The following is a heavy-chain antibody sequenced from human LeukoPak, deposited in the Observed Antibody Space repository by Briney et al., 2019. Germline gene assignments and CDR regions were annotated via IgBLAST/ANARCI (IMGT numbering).Heavy chain of an antibody. J-gene: IGHJ4*02. CDR3: AKRSDSGRYSAIDY. Sequence: GGSLRLSCAASGFTFSSYAMSWVRQAPGKGLEWVSAISVSGGSTYYAASVKGRFTISRGSSKNTLSLQMNSLRAEDTAVYYCAKRSDSGRYSAIDYWGQGTLVTVSS. CDR2: ISVSGGST. D-gene: IGHD1-26*01. CDR1: GFTFSSYA. V-gene: IGHV3-23*01.